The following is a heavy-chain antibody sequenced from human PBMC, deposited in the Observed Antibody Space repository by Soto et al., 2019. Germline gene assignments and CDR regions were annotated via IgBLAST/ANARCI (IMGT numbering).Heavy chain of an antibody. Sequence: QVQLQESGPGLVKPSETLSLTCTVSGGSISGGDYYWSWIRQPPGKGLEWIGYIYYTGSTNYNPSLTSRITLSVVTSKNQFSLKLSSMTAADTALYYCARRDSRMILGSFDYLGQGTLVTVSP. V-gene: IGHV4-61*08. D-gene: IGHD3-16*01. CDR2: IYYTGST. CDR1: GGSISGGDYY. CDR3: ARRDSRMILGSFDY. J-gene: IGHJ4*02.